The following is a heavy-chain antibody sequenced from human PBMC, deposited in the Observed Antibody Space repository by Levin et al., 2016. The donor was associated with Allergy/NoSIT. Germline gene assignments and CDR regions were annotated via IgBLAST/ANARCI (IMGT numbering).Heavy chain of an antibody. Sequence: GGSLRLSCAASGFIVSSNYMSWVRQAPGKGLEWVSVIYSGGSTYYADSVKGRFTISRDNSKNTLYLQMNSLRVEDTAVYFCARAPPDRGGYYGAADYWGQGTLVTVSS. D-gene: IGHD3-22*01. CDR1: GFIVSSNY. CDR3: ARAPPDRGGYYGAADY. V-gene: IGHV3-53*01. J-gene: IGHJ4*02. CDR2: IYSGGST.